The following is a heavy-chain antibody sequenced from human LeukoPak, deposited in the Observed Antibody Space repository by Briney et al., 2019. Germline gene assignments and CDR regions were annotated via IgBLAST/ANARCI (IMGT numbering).Heavy chain of an antibody. CDR3: ARHVDTAMVTREDYYYYYMDV. J-gene: IGHJ6*03. CDR1: GYTFTSYG. Sequence: GASVKVSCKASGYTFTSYGISWVRQAPGQGLEWMGWISAYNGNTNYAQKLQGRVTMTTDTSTSTAYMELRSLRSDDTAVYYCARHVDTAMVTREDYYYYYMDVWGKGTTVTVSS. V-gene: IGHV1-18*01. CDR2: ISAYNGNT. D-gene: IGHD5-18*01.